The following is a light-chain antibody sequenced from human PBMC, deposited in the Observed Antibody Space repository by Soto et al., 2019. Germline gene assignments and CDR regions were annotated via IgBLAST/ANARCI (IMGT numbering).Light chain of an antibody. J-gene: IGKJ1*01. V-gene: IGKV1-27*01. Sequence: DIQMTQSPSSLSASVGDRVTITCRASRDITDYLAWYQQKPGQVPKLLVYTASTLQSGVPSRFTASGSGTDFTLTITGLQPEDFATYYCQNYDSAPWTFGQGTKVDIK. CDR1: RDITDY. CDR3: QNYDSAPWT. CDR2: TAS.